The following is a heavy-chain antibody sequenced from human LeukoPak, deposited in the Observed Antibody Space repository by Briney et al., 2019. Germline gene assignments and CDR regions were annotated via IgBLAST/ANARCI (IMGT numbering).Heavy chain of an antibody. D-gene: IGHD1-26*01. Sequence: GGSLRLSCAASGFTFSIFEMNWVRQAPGKGLEWVSYITSSAGTIYYAESVKGRFTISRDNAKNSLFLQMNSLRAEDSAVYYCARKVLSGSRYFDYWGQGALVTVSS. CDR1: GFTFSIFE. CDR3: ARKVLSGSRYFDY. CDR2: ITSSAGTI. J-gene: IGHJ4*02. V-gene: IGHV3-48*03.